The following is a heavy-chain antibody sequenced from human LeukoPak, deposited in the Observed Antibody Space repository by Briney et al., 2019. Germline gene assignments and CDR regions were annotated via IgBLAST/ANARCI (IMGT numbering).Heavy chain of an antibody. D-gene: IGHD3-3*01. V-gene: IGHV4-34*01. CDR3: ARAYYDFWRDYYYGMDV. Sequence: PSETLSLTCAVYGGSFSGYYWSWIRQPPGKGLEWIGEINHSGSTNYNPSLKSRVTISVDRSKNQFSLKLSSVAAADTAVYYCARAYYDFWRDYYYGMDVWGQGTTVTVSS. CDR1: GGSFSGYY. CDR2: INHSGST. J-gene: IGHJ6*02.